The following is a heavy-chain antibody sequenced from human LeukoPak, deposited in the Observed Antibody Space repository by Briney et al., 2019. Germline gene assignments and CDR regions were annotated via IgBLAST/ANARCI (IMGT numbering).Heavy chain of an antibody. CDR2: IIPIFGTA. J-gene: IGHJ6*02. CDR3: ARDPPRIVGATSYYYYGMDV. Sequence: SVTVSCTASGGTFSIYAISWVRQAPGQGLEWMGGIIPIFGTANYAQKFRGRVTITADESTSTAYMELSSLRSEDTAVYYCARDPPRIVGATSYYYYGMDVWGQGTTVTVSS. V-gene: IGHV1-69*13. D-gene: IGHD1-26*01. CDR1: GGTFSIYA.